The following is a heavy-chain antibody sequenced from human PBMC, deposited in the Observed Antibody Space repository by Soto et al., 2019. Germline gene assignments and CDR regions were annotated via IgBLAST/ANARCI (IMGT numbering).Heavy chain of an antibody. CDR3: AGDPDSHYNDSHASSYP. Sequence: QVQLVQSGAEVKKPGSSVKVSCKASGGTFSTYTITWVRQAPGQGLEWMGRIIPIIGIINYAQKFQGRVTSSADKFTGTAYMELTGLRSDDTAVYYCAGDPDSHYNDSHASSYPWGQGTPVTVSS. V-gene: IGHV1-69*08. J-gene: IGHJ5*02. D-gene: IGHD4-4*01. CDR2: IIPIIGII. CDR1: GGTFSTYT.